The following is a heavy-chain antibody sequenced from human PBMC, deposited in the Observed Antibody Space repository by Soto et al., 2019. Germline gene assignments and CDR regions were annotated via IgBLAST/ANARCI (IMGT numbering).Heavy chain of an antibody. CDR2: ISAYNDNT. V-gene: IGHV1-18*01. CDR1: DYTLTNYG. CDR3: ARVSSLDGYSYVDY. Sequence: QVELVQSGAEVKKPGASVKVSCKASDYTLTNYGITWVRQAPGQGLEWMGWISAYNDNTNYAQKFQGRVTMTTGTSTSTAYMELRSLRSDDTAVYYCARVSSLDGYSYVDYWGQGTLVTVSS. J-gene: IGHJ4*02. D-gene: IGHD5-18*01.